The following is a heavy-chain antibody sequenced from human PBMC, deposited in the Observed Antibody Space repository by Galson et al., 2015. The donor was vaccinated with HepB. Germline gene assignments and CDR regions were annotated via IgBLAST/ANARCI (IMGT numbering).Heavy chain of an antibody. Sequence: LSLTCTVSGGSVSSGSYYWSWIRQPPGKGLEWIGYIYYSGSTNYNPSLKSRVTISVDTSKNQFSLKLSSVTAADTAVYYCARGGWIAAPKGYGMDVWAKGPRSPSP. D-gene: IGHD6-13*01. J-gene: IGHJ6*02. CDR2: IYYSGST. CDR3: ARGGWIAAPKGYGMDV. CDR1: GGSVSSGSYY. V-gene: IGHV4-61*01.